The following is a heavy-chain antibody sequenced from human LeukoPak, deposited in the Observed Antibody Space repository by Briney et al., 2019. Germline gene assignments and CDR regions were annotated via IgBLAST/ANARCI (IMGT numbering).Heavy chain of an antibody. V-gene: IGHV4-59*02. CDR3: ARIHRYCSGGACYVLDN. J-gene: IGHJ4*02. Sequence: SETLSLTCVVSGGSVSGYYWGWTRQPPGRGLEWIGYVYYSGSTNYNPSFKSRIAISVDTSRNQFSLQLSSVTAADTAVYYCARIHRYCSGGACYVLDNWGQGTLVAVSS. CDR2: VYYSGST. D-gene: IGHD2-15*01. CDR1: GGSVSGYY.